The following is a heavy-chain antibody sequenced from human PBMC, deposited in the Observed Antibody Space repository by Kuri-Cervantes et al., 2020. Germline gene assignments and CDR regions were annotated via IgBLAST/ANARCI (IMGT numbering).Heavy chain of an antibody. D-gene: IGHD5-12*01. Sequence: ASVKVSCKASGYTFTGYYMHWVRQAPGQGLEWMGWINPNGGGTNYAQKFQGRVTMTRDTSISTAYMELSRLRSDDMAVYYCARDGSGYDYAGWFDPWGQGTLVTVSS. V-gene: IGHV1-2*02. J-gene: IGHJ5*02. CDR3: ARDGSGYDYAGWFDP. CDR2: INPNGGGT. CDR1: GYTFTGYY.